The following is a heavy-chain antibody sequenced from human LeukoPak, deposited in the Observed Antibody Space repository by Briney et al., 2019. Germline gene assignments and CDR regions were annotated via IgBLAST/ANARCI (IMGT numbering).Heavy chain of an antibody. J-gene: IGHJ5*02. CDR2: IYYSGST. D-gene: IGHD6-19*01. CDR1: GGSVSRYY. Sequence: SETLSLTCTVSGGSVSRYYWSWIRQPPGKGLEWIGHIYYSGSTNYNPSLESRVTISIDTSKNQFSLKLISVTAADTAVYFCARHLRRSGWTNFAPWGQGTLAPSPQ. V-gene: IGHV4-59*08. CDR3: ARHLRRSGWTNFAP.